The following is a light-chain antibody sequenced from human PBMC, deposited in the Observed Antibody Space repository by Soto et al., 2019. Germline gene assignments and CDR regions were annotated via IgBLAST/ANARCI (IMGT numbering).Light chain of an antibody. CDR1: QSVNNF. CDR2: DAS. J-gene: IGKJ4*01. V-gene: IGKV3-11*01. CDR3: QKRSNWPPALS. Sequence: VLTQSPATLSLSPGDRATLSCRASQSVNNFLAWYQQKPGQTPRLLIYDASKRATGIPGRFVGSGSGTDFTLTISSLEPEDFAVYYCQKRSNWPPALSFGGVTKVDIX.